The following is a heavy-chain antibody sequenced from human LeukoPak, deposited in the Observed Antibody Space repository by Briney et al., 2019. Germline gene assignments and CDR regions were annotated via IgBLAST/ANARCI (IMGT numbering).Heavy chain of an antibody. CDR3: ARAYDILTGEPDWFDP. D-gene: IGHD3-9*01. CDR1: GYTFTGYY. V-gene: IGHV1-2*02. Sequence: ASVKVFCKASGYTFTGYYMHWVRQAPGQGLEWMGWINPNSGGTNYAQKFQGRVTMTRDTSISTAYMELSRLRSDDTAVYYCARAYDILTGEPDWFDPWGQGTLVTVSS. J-gene: IGHJ5*02. CDR2: INPNSGGT.